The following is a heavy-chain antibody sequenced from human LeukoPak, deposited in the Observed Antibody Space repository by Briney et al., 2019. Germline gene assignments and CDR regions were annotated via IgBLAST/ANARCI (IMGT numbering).Heavy chain of an antibody. J-gene: IGHJ4*02. CDR1: GFTFSSNW. CDR3: SRDFNGLNDF. Sequence: PGGSLRLSCAASGFTFSSNWMHWVRQGPGKGLVWVSRINPDGSRTDYAESVKGRFTISRDNAKNTLSLEMNSLGGEDTAVYYCSRDFNGLNDFWGQGTLVTVSS. D-gene: IGHD2-8*01. V-gene: IGHV3-74*01. CDR2: INPDGSRT.